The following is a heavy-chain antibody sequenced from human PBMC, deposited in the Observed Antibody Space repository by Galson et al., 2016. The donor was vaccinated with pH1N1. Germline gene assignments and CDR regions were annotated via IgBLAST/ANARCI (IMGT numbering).Heavy chain of an antibody. D-gene: IGHD3-9*01. CDR2: IYTNGRS. CDR3: ARDDTGYDRRNAFDI. CDR1: GDSISSGNYY. J-gene: IGHJ3*02. V-gene: IGHV4-61*09. Sequence: LSLTCTVSGDSISSGNYYWSWIRQPAGKGLECLGYIYTNGRSKYNPSLESRVTISIDTSKNQFSLKLSSVTAAETAMYYCARDDTGYDRRNAFDIWGHGTLVTVSS.